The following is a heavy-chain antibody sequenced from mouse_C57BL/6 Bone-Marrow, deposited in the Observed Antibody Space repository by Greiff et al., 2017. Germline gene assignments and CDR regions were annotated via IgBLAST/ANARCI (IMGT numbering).Heavy chain of an antibody. Sequence: QVQLQQPGAELVRPGSSVKLSCKASGYTFTSYWMHWVKQRPIQGLEWIGNIDPSDSDTHYNQKFKDKATLTVDKSSSTAYMQLSSLTSEDAAVYYCARSNYYGSSYRWYFDVWGTGTTVTVSS. V-gene: IGHV1-52*01. CDR2: IDPSDSDT. CDR1: GYTFTSYW. D-gene: IGHD1-1*01. J-gene: IGHJ1*03. CDR3: ARSNYYGSSYRWYFDV.